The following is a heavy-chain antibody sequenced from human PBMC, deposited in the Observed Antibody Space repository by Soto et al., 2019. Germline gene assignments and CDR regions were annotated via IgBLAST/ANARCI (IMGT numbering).Heavy chain of an antibody. CDR2: ISDTGAST. J-gene: IGHJ4*02. CDR1: GFTFKEPA. V-gene: IGHV3-23*01. Sequence: EVRLLEAGGGLKQPGGSRRLSCAASGFTFKEPARNWVRQAPGKGRGWVARISDTGASTWYAESVRGRLSISRDNSKNTLYLQMNSLRGEDTAVYYCAKGRGSGWAWYFDNWGQGTLVTVSS. D-gene: IGHD6-19*01. CDR3: AKGRGSGWAWYFDN.